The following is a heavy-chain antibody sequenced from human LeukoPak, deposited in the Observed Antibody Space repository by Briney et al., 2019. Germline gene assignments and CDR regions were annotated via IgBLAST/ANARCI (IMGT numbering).Heavy chain of an antibody. CDR1: GFTFSSYA. CDR3: AKASEYDFWSGYPTPALDY. CDR2: ISGSGGST. J-gene: IGHJ4*02. Sequence: GGSLRLSCAASGFTFSSYAMSWVRQAPGKGLEWVSAISGSGGSTYYADSVKGRFTISRDKSKNTLYLQMNSLRAEDTAVYYCAKASEYDFWSGYPTPALDYWGQGTLVTVSS. D-gene: IGHD3-3*01. V-gene: IGHV3-23*01.